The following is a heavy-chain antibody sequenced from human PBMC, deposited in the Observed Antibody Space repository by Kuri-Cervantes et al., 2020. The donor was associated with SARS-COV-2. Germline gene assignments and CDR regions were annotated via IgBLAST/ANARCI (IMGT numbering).Heavy chain of an antibody. D-gene: IGHD5-12*01. Sequence: GESLKISCAASGFTFSSYSMNWVRQAPGKGLEWVSSISSSSSYIYYADSVKGRFTISRDNAKNSLYLQMNSLRAEDTAVYYCARGISYSGYDLDYWGQGTLVTDSS. CDR3: ARGISYSGYDLDY. V-gene: IGHV3-21*01. CDR1: GFTFSSYS. J-gene: IGHJ4*02. CDR2: ISSSSSYI.